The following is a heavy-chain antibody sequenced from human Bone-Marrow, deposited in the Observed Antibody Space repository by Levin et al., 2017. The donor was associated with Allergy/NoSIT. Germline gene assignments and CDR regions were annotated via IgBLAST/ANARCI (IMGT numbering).Heavy chain of an antibody. CDR2: ISWNSGSI. J-gene: IGHJ4*02. CDR1: GFTFDDYA. Sequence: SLKISCAASGFTFDDYAMHWVRQAPGKGLEWVSGISWNSGSIGYADSVKGRFTISRDNAKNSLYLQMNSLRAEDTALYYCAKAHYCSSTSCPLDYWGQGTLVTVSS. V-gene: IGHV3-9*01. D-gene: IGHD2-2*01. CDR3: AKAHYCSSTSCPLDY.